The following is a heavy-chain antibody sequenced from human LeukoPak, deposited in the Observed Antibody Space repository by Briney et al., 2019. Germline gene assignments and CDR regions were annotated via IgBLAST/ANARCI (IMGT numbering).Heavy chain of an antibody. CDR1: GFTFSDFY. Sequence: GGSLRLSCTASGFTFSDFYMTWIRQAPGKGLEWVSYMSSSGISIYHADSVRDRFTISWDKAKNSLYLQMNGLRAEDTAVYYCARAPYFYYYMDVWGKGTTVTVSS. CDR3: ARAPYFYYYMDV. CDR2: MSSSGISI. V-gene: IGHV3-11*04. J-gene: IGHJ6*03.